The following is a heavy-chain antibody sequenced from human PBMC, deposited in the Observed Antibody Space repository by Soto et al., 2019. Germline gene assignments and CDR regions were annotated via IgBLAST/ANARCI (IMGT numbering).Heavy chain of an antibody. CDR3: AREKSSGTYCSDY. CDR2: ISGSGSTT. V-gene: IGHV3-11*01. Sequence: GGSLRLSCAASGFTFSDSYMSWIRQAPGKGLEWVSYISGSGSTTYYADSVKGRFTISRDNAKNSLYLQMNSLRAEDTAMYYCAREKSSGTYCSDYWGQGTLVTVSS. J-gene: IGHJ4*02. D-gene: IGHD3-22*01. CDR1: GFTFSDSY.